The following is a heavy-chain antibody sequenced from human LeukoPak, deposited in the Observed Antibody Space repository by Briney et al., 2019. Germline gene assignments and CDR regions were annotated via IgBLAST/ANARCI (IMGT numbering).Heavy chain of an antibody. D-gene: IGHD3-10*01. CDR1: GGSISTYY. CDR3: ARARFVNLFDY. Sequence: SETLSLTCTVSGGSISTYYWGWIRQPPGKGLEWIGSINYSGSTYYNPSLKSRVTISVDTSKNQFSLKLSSVTAADTAVYYCARARFVNLFDYWGQGTLVTVSS. CDR2: INYSGST. J-gene: IGHJ4*02. V-gene: IGHV4-39*07.